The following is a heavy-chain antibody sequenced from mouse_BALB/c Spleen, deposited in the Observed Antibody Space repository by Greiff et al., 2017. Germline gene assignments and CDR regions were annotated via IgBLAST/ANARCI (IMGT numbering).Heavy chain of an antibody. CDR1: GYSITSGYY. J-gene: IGHJ4*01. D-gene: IGHD5-5*01. CDR2: ISYDGSN. Sequence: EVQLQESGPGLVKPSQSLSLTCSVTGYSITSGYYWNWIRQFPGNKLEWMGYISYDGSNNYNPTLKNRISITRDTSKNQFFLKLNSVTTEDTATYYCARDYPGAMDYWGQGTSVTVSS. CDR3: ARDYPGAMDY. V-gene: IGHV3-6*02.